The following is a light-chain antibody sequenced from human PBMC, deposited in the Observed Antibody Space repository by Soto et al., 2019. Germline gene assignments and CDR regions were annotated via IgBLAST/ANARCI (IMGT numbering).Light chain of an antibody. CDR3: QHYGGMWT. CDR1: QSITNR. J-gene: IGKJ1*01. CDR2: DAS. Sequence: DIQMTQSPSTLSAYVGDRVTITCRASQSITNRLAWYQQKPGEAPKVLIYDASNLESGVPSRFSGRGFGTEFILTISNLQPDDFAMYWCQHYGGMWTFAQGTRVEMK. V-gene: IGKV1-5*01.